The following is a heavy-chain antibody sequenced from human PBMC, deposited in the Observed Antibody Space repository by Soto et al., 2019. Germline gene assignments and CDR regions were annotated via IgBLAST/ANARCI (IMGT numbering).Heavy chain of an antibody. D-gene: IGHD3-16*01. J-gene: IGHJ6*02. CDR1: GYIFVNYG. Sequence: QVQLVQSGDEVKKPGASVKVSCKASGYIFVNYGIAWVRQAPGQGLEWMGWISPYTGNTHSATKVQGRLTMTTDTXXSTADMDLGSLTSDDTAVYYCVRVDNYVTPTPQDVWGQGTTVTVSS. CDR3: VRVDNYVTPTPQDV. V-gene: IGHV1-18*01. CDR2: ISPYTGNT.